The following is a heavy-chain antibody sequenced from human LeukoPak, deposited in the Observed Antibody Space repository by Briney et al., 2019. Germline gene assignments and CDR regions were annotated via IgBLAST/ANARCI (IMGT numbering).Heavy chain of an antibody. V-gene: IGHV1-69*13. Sequence: SVKVSCKASGGTFSSYAISWVRQAPGQGLEWMGGIIPIFGTANYAQKFQGRVTITADESTSTAYMELSSLRSEDTAVYYCARDCYDSSGLLDYWGQGTLVTVSS. CDR2: IIPIFGTA. CDR1: GGTFSSYA. D-gene: IGHD3-22*01. CDR3: ARDCYDSSGLLDY. J-gene: IGHJ4*02.